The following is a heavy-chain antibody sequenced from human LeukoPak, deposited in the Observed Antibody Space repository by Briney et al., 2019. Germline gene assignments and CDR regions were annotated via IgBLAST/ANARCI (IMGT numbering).Heavy chain of an antibody. CDR3: ARVWYSGSYPVDY. V-gene: IGHV3-74*01. CDR2: INNDGTAT. D-gene: IGHD1-26*01. Sequence: GGSLRLSCAASGFTFSAYWMHWVRQVPGKGLVWVSRINNDGTATFFADSVKGRFTISRDNAKNTLYLQMNSLRAEDTAVYYCARVWYSGSYPVDYWGQGTLVTVSS. CDR1: GFTFSAYW. J-gene: IGHJ4*02.